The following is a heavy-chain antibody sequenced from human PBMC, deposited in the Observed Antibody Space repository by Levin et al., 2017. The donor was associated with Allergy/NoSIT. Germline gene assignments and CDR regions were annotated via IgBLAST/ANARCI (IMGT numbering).Heavy chain of an antibody. D-gene: IGHD3-16*02. Sequence: GGSLRLSCVVSGFTFSSYAMSWIRQTPDKGLEWISIISGNSRTIYYADSVRGRFTISRDNSKNTLYLQMNSLSAQDTALYYCVSYRDGPYIHIAYWGQGTRVTVSS. CDR3: VSYRDGPYIHIAY. CDR1: GFTFSSYA. CDR2: ISGNSRTI. V-gene: IGHV3-23*01. J-gene: IGHJ4*02.